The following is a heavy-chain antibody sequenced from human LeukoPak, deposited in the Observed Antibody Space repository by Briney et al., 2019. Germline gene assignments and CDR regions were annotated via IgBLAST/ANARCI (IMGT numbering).Heavy chain of an antibody. V-gene: IGHV3-23*01. CDR3: AKDSGWIQFIE. CDR2: VTPSGDPT. D-gene: IGHD5-24*01. J-gene: IGHJ4*02. CDR1: GLSFSASG. Sequence: GGSLRLSCAGSGLSFSASGMNWVRQAPGKGLEWVAGVTPSGDPTYYADSVKGRFIISRDNSKTTMYLQMNSLRAEDTGVYYCAKDSGWIQFIEWGQGTSVTVSS.